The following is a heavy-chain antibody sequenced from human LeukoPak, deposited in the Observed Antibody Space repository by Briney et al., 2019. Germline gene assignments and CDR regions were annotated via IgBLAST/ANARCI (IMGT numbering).Heavy chain of an antibody. CDR2: ISSSSSSK. D-gene: IGHD2-15*01. J-gene: IGHJ4*02. CDR1: GFTFRSYS. CDR3: ARVQGGWYYFDY. V-gene: IGHV3-21*01. Sequence: PGGSLRLSCAASGFTFRSYSMNWVRQAPGKGLEWVSFISSSSSSKYYADSVKGRFTISRDNAKNSLYLQMNRLRADDTAVYYCARVQGGWYYFDYWGQGTLVTVSS.